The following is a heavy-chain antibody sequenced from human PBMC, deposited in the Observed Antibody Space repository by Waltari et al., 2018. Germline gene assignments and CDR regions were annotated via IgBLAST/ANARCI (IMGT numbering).Heavy chain of an antibody. CDR3: GRHGPDLYCGGDCYVGGCDY. J-gene: IGHJ4*02. CDR1: GYSISSGYY. CDR2: IYHSRTT. V-gene: IGHV4-38-2*01. D-gene: IGHD2-21*01. Sequence: QVQLQESGPGLVKPSETLSLTCAVSGYSISSGYYWGWIRQPPGKGRGWIGSIYHSRTTYYHPSLKSRVTISVDTSKNQFSRKLSSVTAADTAVYYCGRHGPDLYCGGDCYVGGCDYWGQETLVTVSS.